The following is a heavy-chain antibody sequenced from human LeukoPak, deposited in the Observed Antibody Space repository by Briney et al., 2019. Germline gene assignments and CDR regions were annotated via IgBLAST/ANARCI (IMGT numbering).Heavy chain of an antibody. V-gene: IGHV4-39*01. CDR1: GGSISSSSYY. CDR2: IYYSGST. CDR3: ARPGGTVVTPRGAFDI. D-gene: IGHD4-23*01. Sequence: SETLSLTCTVSGGSISSSSYYWGWISQPPGKGLEWIGSIYYSGSTYYNPSLKSRVTISVDTSKNQFSLKLSSVTAADTAVYYCARPGGTVVTPRGAFDIWGQGTMVTVSS. J-gene: IGHJ3*02.